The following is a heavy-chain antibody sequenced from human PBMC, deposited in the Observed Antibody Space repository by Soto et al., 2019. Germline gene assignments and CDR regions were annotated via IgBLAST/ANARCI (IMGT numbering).Heavy chain of an antibody. V-gene: IGHV3-21*06. Sequence: SLRLSCTVLGFTLTNENMNWVRQAPGKGLEWVSSISSRSTFINYADSVKGRFTISRDNDKGLVYLQMNSLRAEDTAVYYCARDPPLSMIVVVGVDDFWGQGTLVTVSS. J-gene: IGHJ4*02. CDR3: ARDPPLSMIVVVGVDDF. CDR2: ISSRSTFI. D-gene: IGHD3-22*01. CDR1: GFTLTNEN.